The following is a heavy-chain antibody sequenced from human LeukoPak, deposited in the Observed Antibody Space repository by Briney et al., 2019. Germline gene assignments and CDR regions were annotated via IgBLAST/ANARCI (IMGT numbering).Heavy chain of an antibody. CDR3: ARAVRSYYGSGSYYIGYFDP. CDR2: ISYNGST. CDR1: SGSTSSGGSY. D-gene: IGHD3-10*01. J-gene: IGHJ5*02. Sequence: SETLSLTCTVSSGSTSSGGSYWSWIRQHPGKGLEWIGYISYNGSTYYNSSLKSRVIISVDTSKNQFSLKLSSVTAADTAVYYCARAVRSYYGSGSYYIGYFDPWGQGTLVTVSS. V-gene: IGHV4-31*03.